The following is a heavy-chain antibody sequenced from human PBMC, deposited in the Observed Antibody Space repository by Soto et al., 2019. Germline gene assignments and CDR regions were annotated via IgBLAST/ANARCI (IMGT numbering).Heavy chain of an antibody. Sequence: SETLSLTCAVYGGSFSGYYWSWIRQPPGKGLEWIGEINHSGSTNYNPSLKSRVTISVDTSKNQFSLKLSSVTAADTAVYYCARGANITMVREIDYWGQGTLVTVSS. CDR3: ARGANITMVREIDY. CDR2: INHSGST. CDR1: GGSFSGYY. D-gene: IGHD3-10*01. J-gene: IGHJ4*02. V-gene: IGHV4-34*01.